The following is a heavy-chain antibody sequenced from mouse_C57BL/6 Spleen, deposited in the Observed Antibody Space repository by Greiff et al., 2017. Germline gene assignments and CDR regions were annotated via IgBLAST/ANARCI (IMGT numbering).Heavy chain of an antibody. Sequence: VQVVESGPGLVQPSQSLSITCTVSGFSLTSYGVHWVRQSPGKGLEWLGVIWSGGSTDYNAAFISRLSISKDNSKSQVFFKMNSLQADDTAIYYCASHYDYDVGFAYWGQGTLVTVSA. D-gene: IGHD2-4*01. J-gene: IGHJ3*01. CDR2: IWSGGST. V-gene: IGHV2-2*01. CDR1: GFSLTSYG. CDR3: ASHYDYDVGFAY.